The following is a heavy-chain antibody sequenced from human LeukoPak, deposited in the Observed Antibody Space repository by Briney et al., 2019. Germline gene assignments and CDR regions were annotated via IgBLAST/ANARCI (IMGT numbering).Heavy chain of an antibody. CDR1: GFTFSTYS. V-gene: IGHV3-48*01. Sequence: PGGSLTLSCAASGFTFSTYSLNWVRQATGQGLEWVSYVSRYCRSKSYADSLKSRFTISRDNARNALFLQINSLGVDDTAVYYCARDHSVLVAAIGSAPAFDVWGHGTMVIVSP. J-gene: IGHJ3*01. CDR2: VSRYCRSK. CDR3: ARDHSVLVAAIGSAPAFDV. D-gene: IGHD2-21*02.